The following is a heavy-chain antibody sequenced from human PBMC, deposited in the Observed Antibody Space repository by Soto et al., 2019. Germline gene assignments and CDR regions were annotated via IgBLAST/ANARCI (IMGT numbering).Heavy chain of an antibody. CDR2: ISSSGGST. Sequence: GGSLRLSCAASGFTFSSYAMSWVRQAPGKGLEWVSAISSSGGSTYYADSVKGRFTISRDNSKNTLYLQMNSLRAEDTAVYYYGSGSYKNYYYMDVWGKGTTVTVSS. D-gene: IGHD3-10*01. CDR3: GSGSYKNYYYMDV. CDR1: GFTFSSYA. V-gene: IGHV3-23*01. J-gene: IGHJ6*03.